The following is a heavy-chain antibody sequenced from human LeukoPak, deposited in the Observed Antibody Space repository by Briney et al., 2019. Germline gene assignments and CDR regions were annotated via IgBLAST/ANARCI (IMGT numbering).Heavy chain of an antibody. J-gene: IGHJ4*02. CDR2: ISGSGGNT. CDR1: GFTFSSYA. Sequence: GESLRLSCAASGFTFSSYAMSWVRQAPGKGLEWVSVISGSGGNTYYAESVKGRFTISRDNSKNTLYLQLNSLRAEDTAVYYCAKALYGDYDFDCWGQGTLVTVSS. CDR3: AKALYGDYDFDC. V-gene: IGHV3-23*01. D-gene: IGHD4-17*01.